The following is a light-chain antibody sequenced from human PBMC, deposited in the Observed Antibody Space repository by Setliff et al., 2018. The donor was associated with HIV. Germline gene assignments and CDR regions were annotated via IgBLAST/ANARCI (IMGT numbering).Light chain of an antibody. CDR1: SGDVGSYNL. V-gene: IGLV2-23*02. Sequence: QSVLTQPASVSGSPGQSITLSCTGTSGDVGSYNLVSWFQQHPGKAPKLIIYEVSKRPSGVSSRFSGSKSGNTASLTISGLQAEDEADYYCCSYAGRYTPYVFGTGTKVTVL. J-gene: IGLJ1*01. CDR2: EVS. CDR3: CSYAGRYTPYV.